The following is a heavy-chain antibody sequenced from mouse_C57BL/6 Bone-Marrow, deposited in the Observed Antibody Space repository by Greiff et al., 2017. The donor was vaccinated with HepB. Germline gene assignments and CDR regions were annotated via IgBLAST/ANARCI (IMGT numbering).Heavy chain of an antibody. CDR1: GYTFTSYW. V-gene: IGHV1-64*01. CDR2: IHPNSGST. J-gene: IGHJ4*01. D-gene: IGHD1-1*01. CDR3: ARSGTTVVATDAMDY. Sequence: VQLQQPGAELVKPGASVKLSCKASGYTFTSYWMHWVKQRPGQGLEWIGIIHPNSGSTTYNEKFKSKATLTVDKSSSTAYMQLISLTSEDSAVYYCARSGTTVVATDAMDYWGQGTSVTVSS.